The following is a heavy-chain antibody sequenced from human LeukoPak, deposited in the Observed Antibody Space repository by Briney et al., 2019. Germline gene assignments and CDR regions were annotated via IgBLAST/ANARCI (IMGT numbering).Heavy chain of an antibody. V-gene: IGHV1-46*01. D-gene: IGHD3-10*01. J-gene: IGHJ5*02. CDR3: ARAVGGYYYGSGRQFDP. CDR1: GYTFTSYY. CDR2: INPSGGST. Sequence: ASVKVSCKASGYTFTSYYMHWVRQAPGQGLEWMGIINPSGGSTSYAQKFQGRVTMTRDMSTSTVYMELSSLRSEDTAVYYCARAVGGYYYGSGRQFDPWGQGTLVTVSS.